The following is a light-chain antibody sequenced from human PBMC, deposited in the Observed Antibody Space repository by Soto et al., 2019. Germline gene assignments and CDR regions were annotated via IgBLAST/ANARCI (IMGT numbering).Light chain of an antibody. Sequence: IVLTQSPGTPALSPGETASLSCRASQSVSSTYLAWYQQKPGQAPRLLIYGASSRASGIPDRFSGSGSGTDFTLTISRLDPEDFAVYYCQQYGRSSLTFGPGTKVPIK. CDR1: QSVSSTY. J-gene: IGKJ3*01. V-gene: IGKV3-20*01. CDR2: GAS. CDR3: QQYGRSSLT.